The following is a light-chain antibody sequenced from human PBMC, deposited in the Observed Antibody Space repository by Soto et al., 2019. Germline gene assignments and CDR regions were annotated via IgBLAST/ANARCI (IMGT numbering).Light chain of an antibody. J-gene: IGKJ1*01. CDR1: QSISSW. Sequence: DIQMTQSPSTLSASVGDRVTITCRASQSISSWLAWYQQKPGKAPKLLIYDASSLESGVPSRFSGSGSGTEFTLTISSLQPDDFATYYCQQYNSYSRALGQGTKVEIK. CDR3: QQYNSYSRA. V-gene: IGKV1-5*01. CDR2: DAS.